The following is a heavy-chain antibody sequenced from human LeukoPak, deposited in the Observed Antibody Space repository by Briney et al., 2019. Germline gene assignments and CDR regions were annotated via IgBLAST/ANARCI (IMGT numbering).Heavy chain of an antibody. CDR1: GFTFDDYA. D-gene: IGHD5-12*01. V-gene: IGHV3-9*01. CDR2: ISWDSGSI. J-gene: IGHJ6*02. CDR3: AKDGYDGDYYYYGMDV. Sequence: GGSLRLSCAASGFTFDDYAMHWVRQAPGKGLEWVSGISWDSGSIGYADSVKGRFTISRDNAKNSLYLQMNSLRAEDTALYYCAKDGYDGDYYYYGMDVWGQGTTVTVS.